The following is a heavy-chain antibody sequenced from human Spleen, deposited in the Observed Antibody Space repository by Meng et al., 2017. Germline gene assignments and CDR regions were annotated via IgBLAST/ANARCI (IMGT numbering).Heavy chain of an antibody. CDR3: GKDVGWNALI. CDR1: GFTVSSNY. V-gene: IGHV3-66*03. J-gene: IGHJ4*02. D-gene: IGHD1-1*01. CDR2: IYSCGST. Sequence: GESLKISCAASGFTVSSNYMSWVRQAPGKGLEWVSVIYSCGSTYYADSVKGRFTISRDNTKNTLYLQMNSLRAEDTAVYYCGKDVGWNALIWGQGALVSVSS.